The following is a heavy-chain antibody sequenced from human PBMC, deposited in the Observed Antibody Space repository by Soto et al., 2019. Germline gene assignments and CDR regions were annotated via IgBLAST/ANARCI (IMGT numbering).Heavy chain of an antibody. CDR3: ARGPRLGYGDYDDY. V-gene: IGHV4-34*01. J-gene: IGHJ4*02. D-gene: IGHD4-17*01. CDR2: INHSGST. Sequence: SETLSLTCAVYGGSFSCYYWSWIRQPPGKGLEWIGEINHSGSTNYNPSLKSRVTISVDTSKNQFSLKLSSVTAADTAVYYCARGPRLGYGDYDDYWGQGTLVTVSS. CDR1: GGSFSCYY.